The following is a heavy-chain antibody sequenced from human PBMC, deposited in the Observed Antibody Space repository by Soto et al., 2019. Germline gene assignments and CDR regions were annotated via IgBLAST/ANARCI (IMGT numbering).Heavy chain of an antibody. CDR1: GFTFSSYG. V-gene: IGHV3-30*18. Sequence: GGSLRLSCAASGFTFSSYGMHRVRQAPGKGLEWVAVISYDGSNKYYADSVKGRFTISRDNSKNTLYLQMNSLRAEDTAVYYCAKEGLRFLESHGMDVWGQGTTVTVSS. CDR3: AKEGLRFLESHGMDV. CDR2: ISYDGSNK. D-gene: IGHD3-3*01. J-gene: IGHJ6*02.